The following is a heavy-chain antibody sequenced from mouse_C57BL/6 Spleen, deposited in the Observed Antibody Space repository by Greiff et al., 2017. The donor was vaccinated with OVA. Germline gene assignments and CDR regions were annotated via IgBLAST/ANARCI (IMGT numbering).Heavy chain of an antibody. CDR2: ISSGSSTI. CDR3: ARQGLRVCDY. J-gene: IGHJ2*01. V-gene: IGHV5-17*01. D-gene: IGHD2-2*01. Sequence: EVKLMESGGGLVKPGGSLKLSCAASGFTFSDYGMHWVRQAPEKGLEWVAYISSGSSTIYYADTVKGRFTISRDNAKNTLFLQMTSLRSEDTAMYYCARQGLRVCDYWGQGTTLTVSS. CDR1: GFTFSDYG.